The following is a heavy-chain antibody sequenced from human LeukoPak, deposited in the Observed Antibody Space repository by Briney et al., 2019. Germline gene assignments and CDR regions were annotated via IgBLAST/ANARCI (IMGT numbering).Heavy chain of an antibody. CDR3: AKEYLNLYYFEH. CDR1: GFTFSSYG. J-gene: IGHJ4*02. Sequence: GGSLRLSCAASGFTFSSYGMHWVRQAPGKGLEWVAFIRYDGSNKYYADSVKGRFTISRDNSKNTLYLQMNSLRAEDTAVYYCAKEYLNLYYFEHWGQGTLVTVSS. V-gene: IGHV3-30*02. CDR2: IRYDGSNK. D-gene: IGHD1-7*01.